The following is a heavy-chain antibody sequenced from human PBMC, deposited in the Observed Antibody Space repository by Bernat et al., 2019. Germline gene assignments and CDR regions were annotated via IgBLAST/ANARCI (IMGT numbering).Heavy chain of an antibody. V-gene: IGHV3-33*01. CDR2: IWYDGSNK. J-gene: IGHJ4*02. CDR3: AREEEMVGFDY. D-gene: IGHD1-26*01. Sequence: QVQLVESGGGVVQPGRSLRLSCAASGFTFSSYGMHWVRQAPGKGLEWVAVIWYDGSNKYYADSVKGRFTISRDNSKNTLYLQMNSLRAEDTALYYCAREEEMVGFDYWGQGTLVTVSS. CDR1: GFTFSSYG.